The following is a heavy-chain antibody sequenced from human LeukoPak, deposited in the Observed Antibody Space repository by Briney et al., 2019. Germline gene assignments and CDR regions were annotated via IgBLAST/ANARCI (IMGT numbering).Heavy chain of an antibody. CDR2: MNPNSGNT. J-gene: IGHJ4*02. V-gene: IGHV1-8*01. Sequence: ASVKVSCMASGHTFTSYDINWVRQATGQGLEWMGWMNPNSGNTGYAQKFQGRVTMTRNTSISTAYMEVSNLRSEDTAVYYCARRAAVVEYWGQGTLVTVSS. D-gene: IGHD6-13*01. CDR1: GHTFTSYD. CDR3: ARRAAVVEY.